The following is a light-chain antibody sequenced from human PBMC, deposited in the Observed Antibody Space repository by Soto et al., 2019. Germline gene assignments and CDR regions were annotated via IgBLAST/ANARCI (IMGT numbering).Light chain of an antibody. CDR1: HTITRW. Sequence: DIQMTQSPSTLSASVGDRVTIACRASHTITRWLAWYQHKPGKAPKVLIYDASSLESGVPSRFSGSGSGTEFTLTISSLQPEDSATYYCQQYNSYSTTFGQGTKVEIK. J-gene: IGKJ1*01. CDR3: QQYNSYSTT. V-gene: IGKV1-5*01. CDR2: DAS.